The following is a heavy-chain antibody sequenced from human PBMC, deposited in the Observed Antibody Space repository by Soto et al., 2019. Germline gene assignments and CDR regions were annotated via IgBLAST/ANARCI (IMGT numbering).Heavy chain of an antibody. J-gene: IGHJ4*02. D-gene: IGHD6-6*01. CDR3: ARSSSSSGP. V-gene: IGHV3-23*01. CDR2: FSDSGGTT. Sequence: EVQLLESGGSLVQPGGSLRLSCAASGFTFSSYAMSWVRQGPGKGLEWVSAFSDSGGTTYYADSVKGRFTISRDNSKSTLYLQMNSLRDEDTAIYYCARSSSSSGPWGQGTLVTVSS. CDR1: GFTFSSYA.